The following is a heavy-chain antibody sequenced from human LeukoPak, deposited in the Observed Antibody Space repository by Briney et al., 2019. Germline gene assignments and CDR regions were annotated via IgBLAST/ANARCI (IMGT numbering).Heavy chain of an antibody. CDR2: IIPIFGTA. D-gene: IGHD2-2*01. V-gene: IGHV1-69*05. J-gene: IGHJ6*03. CDR1: GGTFSSYA. CDR3: ARGYCSSTSCYYYYYMDV. Sequence: SVKVSCKASGGTFSSYAISWVRQAPGQGLEWMGGIIPIFGTANYAQKFQGRVTVTTDESTNTAYMELSSLRSEDTAVYYCARGYCSSTSCYYYYYMDVWGKGTTVTVSS.